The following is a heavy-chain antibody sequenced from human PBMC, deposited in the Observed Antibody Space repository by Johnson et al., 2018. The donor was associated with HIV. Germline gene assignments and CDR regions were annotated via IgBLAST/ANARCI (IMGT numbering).Heavy chain of an antibody. CDR3: ARDPFWLKAFDI. CDR1: GFTVSSDY. CDR2: IYSGGST. J-gene: IGHJ3*02. V-gene: IGHV3-66*01. Sequence: VQLVESGGGVVQPGGSLRLSCAASGFTVSSDYISWVRQAPGKGLEWVSVIYSGGSTYYADSVKGRFTISRDNAKNSLYLQMNSLRAEDTAVYYCARDPFWLKAFDIWGQGTMVTVSS. D-gene: IGHD3-22*01.